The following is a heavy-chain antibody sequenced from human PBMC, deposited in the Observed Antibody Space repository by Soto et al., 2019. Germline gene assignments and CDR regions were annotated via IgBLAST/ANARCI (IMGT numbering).Heavy chain of an antibody. J-gene: IGHJ2*01. CDR1: GGSFSGYY. Sequence: PSETLSLTCAVYGGSFSGYYWSWIRQPPGKGLEWIGEINHSGSTNYNPSLKSRVTISVDTSKNQFSLKLSSVTAADTAVYYCARGNTKRPSGAYWYFDLWGRGTMGKVS. CDR3: ARGNTKRPSGAYWYFDL. V-gene: IGHV4-34*01. CDR2: INHSGST. D-gene: IGHD1-1*01.